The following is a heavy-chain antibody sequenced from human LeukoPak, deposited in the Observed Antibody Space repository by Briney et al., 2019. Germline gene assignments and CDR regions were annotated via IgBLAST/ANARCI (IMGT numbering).Heavy chain of an antibody. CDR2: IYSSGGT. CDR3: AVTPHSYGSGSYTDY. Sequence: PSETLSLTSTVAGASIRNYYWSWIRQPPGKGLEWIGYIYSSGGTNYDPSLKSRVTISVDTSKNQFSLKLSSATAADTAVYYCAVTPHSYGSGSYTDYWGQGTLVTVSS. D-gene: IGHD3-10*01. CDR1: GASIRNYY. J-gene: IGHJ4*02. V-gene: IGHV4-59*01.